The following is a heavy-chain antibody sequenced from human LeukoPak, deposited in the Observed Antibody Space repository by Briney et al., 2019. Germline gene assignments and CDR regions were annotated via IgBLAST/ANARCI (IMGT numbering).Heavy chain of an antibody. D-gene: IGHD5-24*01. CDR2: IYPGDSDT. CDR3: ARARDGYNYALFDY. V-gene: IGHV5-51*01. CDR1: GYSFATYW. J-gene: IGHJ4*02. Sequence: GESLKISCKGSGYSFATYWLGWVRQMPGKGVGWIGIIYPGDSDTRYSPSFQGQVTMSVDKSISTAYLQWSSLKASDTAIYYCARARDGYNYALFDYWGQGTLVTVSS.